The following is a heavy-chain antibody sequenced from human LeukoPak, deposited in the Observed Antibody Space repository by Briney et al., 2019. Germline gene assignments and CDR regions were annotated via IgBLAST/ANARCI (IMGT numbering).Heavy chain of an antibody. CDR2: INPNSGGT. J-gene: IGHJ3*02. Sequence: GASVKVSSKASGYTFTGYYMHWVRQAPGQGLEWMGRINPNSGGTNYAQKSQGRVTMTRDTSISTAYMELNRLRSDDTAVYYCARDADYYDSSGYYYGENAFDIWGQGTMVTVSS. V-gene: IGHV1-2*06. CDR1: GYTFTGYY. CDR3: ARDADYYDSSGYYYGENAFDI. D-gene: IGHD3-22*01.